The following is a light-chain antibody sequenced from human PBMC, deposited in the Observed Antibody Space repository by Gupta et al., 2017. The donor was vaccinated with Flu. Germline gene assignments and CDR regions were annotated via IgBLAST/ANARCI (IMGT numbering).Light chain of an antibody. CDR1: QSLSNNY. V-gene: IGKV3-20*01. Sequence: ERATLSCRASQSLSNNYVAWYQQKPGQSPRLLIYGASSRATGIADRFGGSGSGTDFTFTISGLEAEDFAVYYCQQYDTSPLTFGGGTKVEIK. CDR2: GAS. J-gene: IGKJ4*01. CDR3: QQYDTSPLT.